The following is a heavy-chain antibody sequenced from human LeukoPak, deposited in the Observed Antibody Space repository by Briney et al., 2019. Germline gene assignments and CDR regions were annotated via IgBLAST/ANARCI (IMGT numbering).Heavy chain of an antibody. CDR1: GFTFSSYS. J-gene: IGHJ6*03. CDR3: ARVTQLWLRDYYYYMDV. CDR2: ISSSSSTI. V-gene: IGHV3-48*01. Sequence: GGSLRLSCAASGFTFSSYSMNWVRQAPGKGLEWVSYISSSSSTIYYADSVKGRFTISRDNAKNSLYLQMNSLRAEDTAVYYCARVTQLWLRDYYYYMDVWGKGTTVTVSS. D-gene: IGHD5-18*01.